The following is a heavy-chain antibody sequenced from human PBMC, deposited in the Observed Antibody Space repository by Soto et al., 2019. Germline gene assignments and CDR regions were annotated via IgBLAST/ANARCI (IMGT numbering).Heavy chain of an antibody. V-gene: IGHV1-69*13. CDR2: IIPIFGTA. Sequence: GASVKVSCKASGGTFSSYAISWVRQAPGQGLEWMGGIIPIFGTANYAQKFQGRVTITADESTSTAYMELSSLRSEDTAVYYCASRPRNSGTYYGMDVRGQATTVTVSS. CDR1: GGTFSSYA. CDR3: ASRPRNSGTYYGMDV. J-gene: IGHJ6*02. D-gene: IGHD1-26*01.